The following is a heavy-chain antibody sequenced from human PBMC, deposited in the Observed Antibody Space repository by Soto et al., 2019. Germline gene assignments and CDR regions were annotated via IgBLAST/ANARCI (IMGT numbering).Heavy chain of an antibody. CDR2: IYYSGST. CDR3: ARGLRPIAAAGTLTDY. J-gene: IGHJ4*02. D-gene: IGHD6-13*01. CDR1: GGSISSGGYY. Sequence: SETLSLTCTGSGGSISSGGYYWSWIRQHPGKGLEWIGYIYYSGSTYYNPSLKSRVTISVDTSKNQFSLKLSSVTAADTAVYYCARGLRPIAAAGTLTDYWGQGTLVTVS. V-gene: IGHV4-31*03.